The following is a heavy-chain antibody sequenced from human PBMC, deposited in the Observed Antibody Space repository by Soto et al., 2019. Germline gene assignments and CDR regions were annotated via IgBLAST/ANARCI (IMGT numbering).Heavy chain of an antibody. Sequence: GGSLRLSCAASGFNQSTYDMHWVRQTTGGGLEWVSSIGTGSDTYYPGSVRGRVTVSRDNGKNSLYLQMNSLRAEDTAVYYCARGYKYDNGGPRGFQHWGQGTLVTVSS. V-gene: IGHV3-13*01. CDR1: GFNQSTYD. CDR3: ARGYKYDNGGPRGFQH. D-gene: IGHD3-22*01. CDR2: IGTGSDT. J-gene: IGHJ1*01.